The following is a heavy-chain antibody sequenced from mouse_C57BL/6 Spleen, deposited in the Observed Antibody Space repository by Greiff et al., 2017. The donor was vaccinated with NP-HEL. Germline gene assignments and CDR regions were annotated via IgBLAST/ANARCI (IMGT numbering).Heavy chain of an antibody. CDR2: IDPNSGGT. CDR1: GYTFTSYW. D-gene: IGHD1-1*01. Sequence: QVQLQQPGAELVKPGASVKLSCKASGYTFTSYWMHWVKQRPGRGLEWIGRIDPNSGGTKYNEKFKSKATLTVDKPSSTAYMQLSSLTSEDSAVYYFAIYRTVVAPYYFDYWGQGTTLTVSS. V-gene: IGHV1-72*01. CDR3: AIYRTVVAPYYFDY. J-gene: IGHJ2*01.